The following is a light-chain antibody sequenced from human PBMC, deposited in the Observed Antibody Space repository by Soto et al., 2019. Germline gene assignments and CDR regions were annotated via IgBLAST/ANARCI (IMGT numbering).Light chain of an antibody. CDR2: DAS. CDR1: LNVNSY. CDR3: QQYGSSPWT. Sequence: VLTQSPATLSLSPGERATLSCRASLNVNSYLAWYQQKPGQAPRLLIYDASNRAAGIPARFSGSGSGTDFTLTISSLEPEDFAVYCCQQYGSSPWTFGQGTKVEIK. J-gene: IGKJ1*01. V-gene: IGKV3-11*01.